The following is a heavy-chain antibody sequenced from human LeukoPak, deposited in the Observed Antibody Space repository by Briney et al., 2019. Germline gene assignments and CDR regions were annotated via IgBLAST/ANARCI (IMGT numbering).Heavy chain of an antibody. J-gene: IGHJ3*02. D-gene: IGHD1/OR15-1a*01. V-gene: IGHV4-30-2*01. Sequence: SETLSLTCNVSGASISNGDYFWTWLRQPPGKALEWIGYIYLIGSTYYNPSLESRVTISAGRSGNQFSLQLGSVTAADTATYYCARDSRVGTSYNLDIWGPGTRVTVSS. CDR1: GASISNGDYF. CDR3: ARDSRVGTSYNLDI. CDR2: IYLIGST.